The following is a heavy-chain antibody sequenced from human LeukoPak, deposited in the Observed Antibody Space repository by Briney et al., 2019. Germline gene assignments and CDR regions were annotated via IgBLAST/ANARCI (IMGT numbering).Heavy chain of an antibody. CDR1: GFTFSSYA. Sequence: GGSLRLSCAASGFTFSSYAMHWVRQAPGKGLEWVAVISYDGSNKYYADSVKGRFTISRDNSKNTLYLQMNSLRAEDTAVYYCARDLTWYMDVWGKGTTVTVSS. D-gene: IGHD2-21*02. CDR2: ISYDGSNK. V-gene: IGHV3-30*04. J-gene: IGHJ6*03. CDR3: ARDLTWYMDV.